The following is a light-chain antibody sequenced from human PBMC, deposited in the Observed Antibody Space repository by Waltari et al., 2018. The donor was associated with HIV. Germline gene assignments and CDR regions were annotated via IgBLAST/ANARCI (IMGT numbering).Light chain of an antibody. CDR2: PDN. V-gene: IGLV1-44*01. CDR1: TSNIGTTS. J-gene: IGLJ3*02. Sequence: QSVVTQPPSASGAPGQRVTISCSGSTSNIGTTSVSWYQQFPGTAPNLLIYPDNERPSGVPDRFSGSKSGTSASLAISGLQSEDEADYYCATWDDRLNYWVFGGGTKLTVL. CDR3: ATWDDRLNYWV.